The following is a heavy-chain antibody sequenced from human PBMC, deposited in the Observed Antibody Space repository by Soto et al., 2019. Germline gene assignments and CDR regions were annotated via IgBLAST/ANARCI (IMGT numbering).Heavy chain of an antibody. V-gene: IGHV1-2*02. CDR2: INPNSGGT. Sequence: ASVKVSCKASGYTFTGYYIHGVRQAPGQGLESMGWINPNSGGTNYAQKFQGRVTMTRDTSISTAYMELSRLRSDDTAVYYCARESDDSGYWGQGTLVTVSS. D-gene: IGHD3-22*01. J-gene: IGHJ4*02. CDR1: GYTFTGYY. CDR3: ARESDDSGY.